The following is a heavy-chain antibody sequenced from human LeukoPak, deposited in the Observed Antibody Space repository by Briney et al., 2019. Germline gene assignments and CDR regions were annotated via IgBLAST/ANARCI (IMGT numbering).Heavy chain of an antibody. Sequence: KPSETLSLTCTVSGGSISSYYWSWIRQPAGKGLEWIGRIYTSGSTNYNPSLKSRVTMSVDTSKNQFSLKLSSVTAADTAVYYCARDEYYCGSGSAHGGVDVWGKGTTVTISS. V-gene: IGHV4-4*07. CDR2: IYTSGST. CDR1: GGSISSYY. J-gene: IGHJ6*04. CDR3: ARDEYYCGSGSAHGGVDV. D-gene: IGHD3-10*01.